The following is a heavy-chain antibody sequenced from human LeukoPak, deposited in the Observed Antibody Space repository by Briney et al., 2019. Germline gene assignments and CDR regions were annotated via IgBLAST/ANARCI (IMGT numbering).Heavy chain of an antibody. Sequence: SETLSLTCTVSGGSISSGSYYWGWIRQPPGKGLEWIGSVYYSGTTYYNPSLKSRVTMSVDTSKNQFSLQLSSVTAADTAIYYCATTLYSRSCFGYWGQGTLVTVSS. V-gene: IGHV4-39*01. CDR3: ATTLYSRSCFGY. J-gene: IGHJ4*02. CDR1: GGSISSGSYY. CDR2: VYYSGTT. D-gene: IGHD6-6*01.